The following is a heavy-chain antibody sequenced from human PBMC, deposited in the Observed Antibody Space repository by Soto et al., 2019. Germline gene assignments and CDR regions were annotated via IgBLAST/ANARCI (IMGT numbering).Heavy chain of an antibody. Sequence: GGSLRLSCAASGFTFSSYAMSWVRQAPRKGLEWVSAISGSGGSTYYADSVKGRFTISRDNSKNTLYLQMNSLRAEDTAVYYCAKDASITIFGVVPTRVYGMDVWGQGTTVTVSS. J-gene: IGHJ6*02. CDR3: AKDASITIFGVVPTRVYGMDV. V-gene: IGHV3-23*01. D-gene: IGHD3-3*01. CDR2: ISGSGGST. CDR1: GFTFSSYA.